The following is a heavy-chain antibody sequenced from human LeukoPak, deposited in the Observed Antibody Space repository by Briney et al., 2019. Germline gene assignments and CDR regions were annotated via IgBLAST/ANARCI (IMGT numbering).Heavy chain of an antibody. D-gene: IGHD4-23*01. V-gene: IGHV4-34*01. J-gene: IGHJ4*02. CDR3: ARAVGTSRNFFDY. CDR2: INHSGST. CDR1: GGSFSTYY. Sequence: PSETLSLTCTVSGGSFSTYYWSWVRQPPGKGLEWIGEINHSGSTNYNPSLKSRVTISVDTSKNQFSLNLSSVTAADTAMYYCARAVGTSRNFFDYWGQGTLVTVSS.